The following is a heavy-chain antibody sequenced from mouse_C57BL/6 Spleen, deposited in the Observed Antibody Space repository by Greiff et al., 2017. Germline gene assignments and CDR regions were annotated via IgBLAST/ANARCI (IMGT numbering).Heavy chain of an antibody. CDR2: IDPEDGDT. Sequence: VQLQQSGAELVRPGASVTLSCTASGFNITDYYMHWVKQRPEQGLEWIGRIDPEDGDTAYAPKFQGKATLTADPSSNTAYLQLRSLASEDTAVSYCTTKSGGNYVGCDYWGQGTTRTVSS. J-gene: IGHJ2*01. D-gene: IGHD2-1*01. CDR3: TTKSGGNYVGCDY. CDR1: GFNITDYY. V-gene: IGHV14-1*01.